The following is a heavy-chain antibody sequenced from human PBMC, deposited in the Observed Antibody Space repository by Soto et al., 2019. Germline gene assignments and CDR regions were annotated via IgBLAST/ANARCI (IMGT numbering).Heavy chain of an antibody. V-gene: IGHV3-48*02. CDR3: ARGSYGSGSYIGWFDP. CDR2: ISSSSSTI. CDR1: GFTFSSYS. D-gene: IGHD3-10*01. J-gene: IGHJ5*02. Sequence: QPGGSLRLSCAASGFTFSSYSMNWVRQAPGKGLEWVSYISSSSSTIYYADSVKGRFTISRDNAKNSLYLQMNSLRDEDTAVYYCARGSYGSGSYIGWFDPWGQGTLVTVSS.